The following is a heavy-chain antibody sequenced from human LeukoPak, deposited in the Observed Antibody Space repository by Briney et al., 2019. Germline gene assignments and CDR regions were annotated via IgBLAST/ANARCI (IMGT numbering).Heavy chain of an antibody. V-gene: IGHV1-3*04. CDR2: INTGNGNT. D-gene: IGHD3-10*01. CDR3: ARGREVLRGLWIAELYYFDY. Sequence: GASVKLSCKASGYTFTSYTMHWVRQAPGQRLEWMGWINTGNGNTKYSQKFQGRVTITRDTSASTAYMELSSLRSEDTAIYYCARGREVLRGLWIAELYYFDYWGQGTLVTVSS. CDR1: GYTFTSYT. J-gene: IGHJ4*02.